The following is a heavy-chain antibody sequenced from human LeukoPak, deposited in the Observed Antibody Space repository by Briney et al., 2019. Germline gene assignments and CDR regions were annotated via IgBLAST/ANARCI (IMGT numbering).Heavy chain of an antibody. CDR2: IKQDGSEK. CDR1: GFTFSSYW. CDR3: AREKDLDINEVVAATYYFDY. J-gene: IGHJ4*02. V-gene: IGHV3-7*03. Sequence: GGSLRLSCAASGFTFSSYWMSWVRQAPGKGLEWVANIKQDGSEKYYVDSVKGRFTISRDNAKNSLYLQMNSLRAEDTAVYYCAREKDLDINEVVAATYYFDYGGQGTLVTVSS. D-gene: IGHD2-15*01.